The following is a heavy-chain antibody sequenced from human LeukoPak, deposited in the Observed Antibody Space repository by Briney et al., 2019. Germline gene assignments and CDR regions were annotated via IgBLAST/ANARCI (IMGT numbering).Heavy chain of an antibody. J-gene: IGHJ4*02. D-gene: IGHD6-13*01. CDR2: IYHNGRT. CDR3: ARVFRAAAVDY. Sequence: SETLSLTCTVSGGSISRCYWSWIRQPPGKGLDWIGFIYHNGRTDYNPSLKSRVTISADTSKNQFSLRLSSVTAADTAVYYCARVFRAAAVDYWGQGTLVTVSS. V-gene: IGHV4-59*01. CDR1: GGSISRCY.